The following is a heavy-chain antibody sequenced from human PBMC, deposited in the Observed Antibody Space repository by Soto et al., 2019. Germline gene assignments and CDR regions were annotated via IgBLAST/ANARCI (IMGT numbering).Heavy chain of an antibody. D-gene: IGHD2-21*01. CDR2: IIPKRGSA. J-gene: IGHJ4*02. CDR1: GGGNLRDYR. CDR3: ARGGDGYTFGAVY. V-gene: IGHV1-69*01. Sequence: QVQLVQSGAEVKEPGSSVKVSCKASGGGNLRDYRTTWVRRAPGQGLEWMGGIIPKRGSANYAQNFQGRVTITADESTNTVYMELRSLRSDDTAVYYCARGGDGYTFGAVYWGQGTPVTVSS.